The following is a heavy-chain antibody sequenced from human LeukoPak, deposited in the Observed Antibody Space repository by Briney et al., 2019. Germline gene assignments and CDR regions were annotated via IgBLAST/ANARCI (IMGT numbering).Heavy chain of an antibody. CDR3: ATVDTAMVARS. CDR2: IYYSGST. CDR1: GGSISSSSYY. V-gene: IGHV4-39*07. Sequence: SETLSLTCTVSGGSISSSSYYWGWIRQPPGKGLEWIGSIYYSGSTYYNPSLKSRVTMSVDTSKNQFSLKLSSVTAADTAVYYCATVDTAMVARSWGQGTLVTVSS. J-gene: IGHJ4*02. D-gene: IGHD5-18*01.